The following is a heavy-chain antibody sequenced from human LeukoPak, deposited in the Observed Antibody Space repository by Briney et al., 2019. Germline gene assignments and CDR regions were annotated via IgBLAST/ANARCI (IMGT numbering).Heavy chain of an antibody. CDR1: GYTFTSYA. D-gene: IGHD6-19*01. V-gene: IGHV1-3*01. Sequence: ASVKVSCKASGYTFTSYAMHWVRQAPGQRLEWMGWINAGNGNTKYSQKFQGRVTITRDTSASTAYMELSSLRSEDTAVYYCAGVSSSGWSGGFDYWGQGTLVTVSS. CDR2: INAGNGNT. J-gene: IGHJ4*02. CDR3: AGVSSSGWSGGFDY.